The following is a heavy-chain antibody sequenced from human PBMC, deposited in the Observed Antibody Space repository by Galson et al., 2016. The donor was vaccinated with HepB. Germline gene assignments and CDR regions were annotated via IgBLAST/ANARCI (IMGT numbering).Heavy chain of an antibody. V-gene: IGHV4-4*02. Sequence: LSLTCVVSGGSISSNNWWSWLRQPPGKGLEWIGEIYHTGTTNYNPSLKRRVTISVDTSKNQFSLKLSSVTAADTAVYYCARDVGYDSSGFHHYFDYWGQGTLVTVSS. CDR2: IYHTGTT. D-gene: IGHD3-22*01. CDR3: ARDVGYDSSGFHHYFDY. J-gene: IGHJ4*02. CDR1: GGSISSNNW.